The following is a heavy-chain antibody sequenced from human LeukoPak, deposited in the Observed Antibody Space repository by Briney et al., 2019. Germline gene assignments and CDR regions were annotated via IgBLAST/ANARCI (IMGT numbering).Heavy chain of an antibody. V-gene: IGHV4-34*01. CDR2: INHSGST. CDR3: ARGGIGWDSSGWYLYYFDY. D-gene: IGHD6-19*01. CDR1: GGSFSGYY. J-gene: IGHJ4*02. Sequence: SETLSLTCAVYGGSFSGYYWSWIRQPPGKGLEWIGEINHSGSTNYKPSLKSRVTISVDTSKNQFSLKLSSVTAADTAVYYCARGGIGWDSSGWYLYYFDYWGQGTLVTVSS.